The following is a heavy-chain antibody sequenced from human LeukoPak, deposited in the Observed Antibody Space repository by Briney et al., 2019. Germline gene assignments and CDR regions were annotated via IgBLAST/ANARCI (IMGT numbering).Heavy chain of an antibody. J-gene: IGHJ4*02. Sequence: GGSLRLSCAASGFTVSSSPINWVRQAPGKGLEWVALIWFDGSKRYYGDSLKGRFTVSRDNSKNTLYLQVDSLRAEDTAVYYCARCTGGSCVFDYWGQGTLVTVSS. CDR3: ARCTGGSCVFDY. CDR1: GFTVSSSP. D-gene: IGHD2-8*02. V-gene: IGHV3-33*08. CDR2: IWFDGSKR.